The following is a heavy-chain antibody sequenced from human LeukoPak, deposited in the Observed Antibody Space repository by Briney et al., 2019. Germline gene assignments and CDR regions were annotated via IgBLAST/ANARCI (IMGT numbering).Heavy chain of an antibody. CDR2: IYYSGST. J-gene: IGHJ6*03. D-gene: IGHD3-10*01. CDR3: ARGNYYYGSGTPGYMDV. CDR1: GGSISSSSYY. Sequence: SETLSLTCTVSGGSISSSSYYWGWIRQLPGKGLEWIGSIYYSGSTNYNPSLKSRVTMSIDMSNNQFSLNLRPVTAADTAVYYCARGNYYYGSGTPGYMDVWGKGTTVTVS. V-gene: IGHV4-39*07.